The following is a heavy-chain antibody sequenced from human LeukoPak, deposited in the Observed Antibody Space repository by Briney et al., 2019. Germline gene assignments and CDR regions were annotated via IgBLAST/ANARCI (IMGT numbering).Heavy chain of an antibody. CDR1: GGSISSYY. CDR2: ISDIGSI. J-gene: IGHJ4*02. V-gene: IGHV4-59*08. D-gene: IGHD2-8*02. Sequence: PSETLSLTWTVAGGSISSYYWSWIRQPPGKGLEWIAYISDIGSINYNPSLKSRVTISLETSKNQFSLKLSSVTAADTAVYYCAGHHPRNTVDFWGQGTLVTVSS. CDR3: AGHHPRNTVDF.